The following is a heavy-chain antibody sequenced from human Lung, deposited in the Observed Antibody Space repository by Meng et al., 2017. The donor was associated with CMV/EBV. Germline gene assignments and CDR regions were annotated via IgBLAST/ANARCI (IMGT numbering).Heavy chain of an antibody. Sequence: SVKVSCKASGGTFSSYAISWVRQAPGQGLEWMGGIIPIFGTTNYAQNFQGRLTITTDESTSTAYMELGSLRSEDTAVYYCARTLGSTRFYFYNAVDVWGQGXTVTVSS. CDR1: GGTFSSYA. J-gene: IGHJ6*01. V-gene: IGHV1-69*05. CDR3: ARTLGSTRFYFYNAVDV. CDR2: IIPIFGTT. D-gene: IGHD1-7*01.